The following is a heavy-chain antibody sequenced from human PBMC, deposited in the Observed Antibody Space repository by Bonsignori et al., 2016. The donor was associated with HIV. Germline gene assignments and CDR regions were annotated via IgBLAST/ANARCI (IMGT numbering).Heavy chain of an antibody. V-gene: IGHV4-39*07. J-gene: IGHJ6*02. CDR1: GGSISNSAYY. D-gene: IGHD3-10*01. CDR3: ARDSAVGHLYYYYMDV. Sequence: QLQLQQSGPGLVKPSETLSLTCTVSGGSISNSAYYWVWIRQPPGKGLEWIATIYYTGSTYYNPSLKSRVTMSVDTSKNHFSLKLSSVTAADTAVYYCARDSAVGHLYYYYMDVWGQGTTVTVSS. CDR2: IYYTGST.